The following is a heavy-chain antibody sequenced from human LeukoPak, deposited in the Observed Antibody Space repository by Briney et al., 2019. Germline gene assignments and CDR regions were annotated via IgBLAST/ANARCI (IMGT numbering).Heavy chain of an antibody. Sequence: GGSQRLSCAASGFTFSDYYMSWIRQAPGKGLEWVSYISSSSSYTNYADSVKGRFTISRDNAKNSLYLQMNSLRAEDTAVYYCARGGDSSGHYYYWGQGTLVTVSP. D-gene: IGHD3-22*01. V-gene: IGHV3-11*06. CDR2: ISSSSSYT. CDR1: GFTFSDYY. CDR3: ARGGDSSGHYYY. J-gene: IGHJ4*02.